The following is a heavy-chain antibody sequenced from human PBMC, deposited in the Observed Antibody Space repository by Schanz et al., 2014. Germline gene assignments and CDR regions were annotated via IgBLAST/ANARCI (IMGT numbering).Heavy chain of an antibody. J-gene: IGHJ6*03. CDR1: GGSISSDSYS. CDR2: ISTSGST. V-gene: IGHV4-61*02. D-gene: IGHD5-12*01. Sequence: QVQLQESGPGLVKPSETLSLTCTVSGGSISSDSYSWSWIRQPAGKGLEWIGRISTSGSTNYNPSLKSRLPISLDPSKNQLSLKLSSVTAADTAVYYCAGGRGEVATIFHYYYFYYMDVWGKGTTVSVSS. CDR3: AGGRGEVATIFHYYYFYYMDV.